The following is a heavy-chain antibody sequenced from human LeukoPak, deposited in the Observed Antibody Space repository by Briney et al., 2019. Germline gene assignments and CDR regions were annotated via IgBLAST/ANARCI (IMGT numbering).Heavy chain of an antibody. CDR1: GFTVSSNY. CDR2: IYSGGST. J-gene: IGHJ4*02. Sequence: PGGSLRLSCAASGFTVSSNYMSWVRQAPGKGLEWVSVIYSGGSTYHADSVKGRFTISRDNSRNTLYLQMNSLRAEDTAVYYCARDSSNYYFDYWGQGTLVTVSS. V-gene: IGHV3-66*01. D-gene: IGHD4-11*01. CDR3: ARDSSNYYFDY.